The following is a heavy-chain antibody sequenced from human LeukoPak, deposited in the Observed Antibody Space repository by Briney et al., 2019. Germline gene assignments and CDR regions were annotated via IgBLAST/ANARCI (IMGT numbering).Heavy chain of an antibody. CDR1: GFTFSSYA. D-gene: IGHD3-22*01. J-gene: IGHJ4*02. V-gene: IGHV3-23*01. Sequence: PGGSLRLSCAASGFTFSSYAMSWVRQAPGKGLEWVSGISAGGIRTYYADSVKGRFTISRDNSKNTLYLQMNSLGAADTAVFYCAKRSQTASSSYYYDYWGQGTLVTVSS. CDR3: AKRSQTASSSYYYDY. CDR2: ISAGGIRT.